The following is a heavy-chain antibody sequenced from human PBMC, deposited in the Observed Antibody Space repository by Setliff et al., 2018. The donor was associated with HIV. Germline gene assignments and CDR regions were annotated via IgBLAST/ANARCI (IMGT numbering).Heavy chain of an antibody. Sequence: GGSLRLSCAASGFTFSYYTMHWIRQTPDNGLEWVAVISYDGNKKYYADSVKGRFTISRDNSKNTLFLQMNSLRPEDTAVYYCARDCRVGWVFTYGMDVWGQGTLVTVSS. V-gene: IGHV3-30*04. J-gene: IGHJ6*02. CDR3: ARDCRVGWVFTYGMDV. CDR2: ISYDGNKK. D-gene: IGHD6-13*01. CDR1: GFTFSYYT.